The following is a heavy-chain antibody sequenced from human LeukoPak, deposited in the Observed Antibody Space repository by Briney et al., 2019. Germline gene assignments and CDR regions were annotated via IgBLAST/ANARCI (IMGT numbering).Heavy chain of an antibody. CDR2: ISGSGDNT. J-gene: IGHJ4*02. CDR3: AKGSYYDSSGSFYFDY. Sequence: TGGSLRLSCTGSGFKFGDYVMSWFRQAPGKGLEWVSGISGSGDNTYYADSVKGRFTISRDNSKNTLYVQVNSLGTEDTAAYYCAKGSYYDSSGSFYFDYWGQGTLVTVSS. CDR1: GFKFGDYV. V-gene: IGHV3-23*01. D-gene: IGHD3-22*01.